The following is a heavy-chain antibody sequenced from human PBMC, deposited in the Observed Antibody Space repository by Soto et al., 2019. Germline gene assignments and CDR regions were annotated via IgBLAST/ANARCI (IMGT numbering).Heavy chain of an antibody. J-gene: IGHJ4*02. CDR1: GGSISSYY. CDR2: TYTSGST. V-gene: IGHV4-4*07. D-gene: IGHD6-19*01. CDR3: ARDRKDWEQWLDPHYFDY. Sequence: SETLSLTCTVSGGSISSYYWRWIRQPAGKGLEWIGRTYTSGSTNYNPSLKSRVTMSVVTSQTQIFLKLSSVPAADTAVYNCARDRKDWEQWLDPHYFDYWGQGTLVTVSS.